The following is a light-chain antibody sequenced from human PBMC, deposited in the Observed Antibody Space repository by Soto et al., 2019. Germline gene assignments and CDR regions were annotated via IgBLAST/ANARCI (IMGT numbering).Light chain of an antibody. CDR3: QHYNYWPYT. CDR1: QTIDNT. CDR2: DAS. Sequence: EIMMAQSPATLSLSPGERATPSCRASQTIDNTLAWYQRKPGQAPRLLIYDASTRATGVPARFSGSGSGTDFTLTISSLQSEDFAVYYCQHYNYWPYTFGQGTKVDIK. V-gene: IGKV3-15*01. J-gene: IGKJ2*01.